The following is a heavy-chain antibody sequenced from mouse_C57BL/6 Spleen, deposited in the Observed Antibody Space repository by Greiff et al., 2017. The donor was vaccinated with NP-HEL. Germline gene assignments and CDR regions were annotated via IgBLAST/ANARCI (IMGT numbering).Heavy chain of an antibody. Sequence: VQLQQSGAELVRPGASVKLSCTASGFNIKDYYMHWVKQRPEQGLEWIGRIDPEDGDTEYAPKFQGKATMTADTSSNTAYLQLSSLTSEDAAVYYCTTFDYYGSSYRSFDYWGQGTTLTVSS. D-gene: IGHD1-1*01. CDR1: GFNIKDYY. V-gene: IGHV14-1*01. CDR2: IDPEDGDT. CDR3: TTFDYYGSSYRSFDY. J-gene: IGHJ2*01.